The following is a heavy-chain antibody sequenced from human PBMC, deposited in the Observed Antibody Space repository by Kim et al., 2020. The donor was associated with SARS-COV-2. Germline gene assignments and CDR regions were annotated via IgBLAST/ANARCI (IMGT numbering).Heavy chain of an antibody. D-gene: IGHD2-2*01. CDR2: IYDSGST. CDR3: ARASLGYCSSTSCFDFDY. V-gene: IGHV4-59*01. CDR1: GGSISSYY. Sequence: SETLSLTCTVSGGSISSYYWSWIRQPPGKGLEWIGYIYDSGSTNYNPSLKSRVTISVDTSKNQFSLKLSSVTAADTAVYYCARASLGYCSSTSCFDFDYWGQGTLVTVSS. J-gene: IGHJ4*02.